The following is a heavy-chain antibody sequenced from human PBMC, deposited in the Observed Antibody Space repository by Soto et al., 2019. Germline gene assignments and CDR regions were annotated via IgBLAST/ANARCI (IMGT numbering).Heavy chain of an antibody. Sequence: QVQLQESGPGLVKPSGTLSLTCAVSGDSITRVNWWSWVRQAPGKGLEWIGEIYHSGSTNYKPSLTRSVSISVDTSNNLFSLILTSVTAADTAVYYCAKGDDYGDRGGWFDPWGQGPLVTVSS. CDR1: GDSITRVNW. V-gene: IGHV4-4*02. D-gene: IGHD4-17*01. J-gene: IGHJ5*02. CDR3: AKGDDYGDRGGWFDP. CDR2: IYHSGST.